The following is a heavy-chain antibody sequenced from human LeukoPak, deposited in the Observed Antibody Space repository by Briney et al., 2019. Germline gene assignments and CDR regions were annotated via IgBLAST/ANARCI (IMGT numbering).Heavy chain of an antibody. Sequence: GGSLRLSCAASGFTFSSCSMNWFPQSPGKGLERVSSISSSSSYIYYADSVKGRFTTSRDNAKNSLYLQMNSLRAEDTAVYYCAREGAIFGPRDYWGQGTLVTVSS. J-gene: IGHJ4*02. CDR2: ISSSSSYI. CDR1: GFTFSSCS. CDR3: AREGAIFGPRDY. D-gene: IGHD3-3*01. V-gene: IGHV3-21*01.